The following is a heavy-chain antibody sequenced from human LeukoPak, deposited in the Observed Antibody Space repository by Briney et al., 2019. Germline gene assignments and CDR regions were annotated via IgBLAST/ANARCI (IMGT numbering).Heavy chain of an antibody. J-gene: IGHJ4*02. CDR2: IYHAGST. CDR1: GGSISSGGYS. D-gene: IGHD6-19*01. CDR3: ASGIMDSSGWYYFDY. V-gene: IGHV4-30-2*02. Sequence: SQTLSLTCAVSGGSISSGGYSWSWIRQAPGKGLEWIGYIYHAGSTYYNPSLKSRVTLSVDRSKNQFSLKLRSVTAADTAVYYCASGIMDSSGWYYFDYWGQGTLVTVSS.